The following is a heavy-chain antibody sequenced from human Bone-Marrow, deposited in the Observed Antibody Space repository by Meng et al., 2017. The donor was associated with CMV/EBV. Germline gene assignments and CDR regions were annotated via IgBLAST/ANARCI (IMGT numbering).Heavy chain of an antibody. J-gene: IGHJ4*02. CDR3: ARVSPTRGGDY. V-gene: IGHV4-34*01. CDR1: GGSFSGYY. CDR2: INHSGST. Sequence: SETLSLTCAVYGGSFSGYYWSWIRQPPGKGLEWIGEINHSGSTNYNPSVKSRVTISVDTSKNQFSLKLSSVTSADTAVYYCARVSPTRGGDYWGQGTLVTVSS. D-gene: IGHD3-10*01.